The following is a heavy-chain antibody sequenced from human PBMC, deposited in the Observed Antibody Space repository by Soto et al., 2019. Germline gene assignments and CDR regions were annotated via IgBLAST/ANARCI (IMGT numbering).Heavy chain of an antibody. Sequence: QLQLQESGSELVKPSQTLSLTCTVSGGSISSGAYSWTWIRQPPGMGLEWIGYIYHSGNTYYNPSLKSRVTLSIDQSKNQFSLNVSSVTAADTAVYYCARGSGGSDYRYWGRGTLVTVSS. V-gene: IGHV4-30-2*01. CDR3: ARGSGGSDYRY. CDR1: GGSISSGAYS. J-gene: IGHJ4*02. D-gene: IGHD4-17*01. CDR2: IYHSGNT.